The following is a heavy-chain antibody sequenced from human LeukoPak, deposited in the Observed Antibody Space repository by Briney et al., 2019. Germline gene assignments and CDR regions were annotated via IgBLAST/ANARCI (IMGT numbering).Heavy chain of an antibody. CDR3: AKGRIVATIYFDY. V-gene: IGHV3-9*01. D-gene: IGHD5-12*01. J-gene: IGHJ4*02. Sequence: PGGSLRLSCAASGLTFDDYAMHWVRHAPGKGLEWVSGISWNSGSIGYADSVKGRFTISRDNAKNSLYLQMNSLRAEDTALYYCAKGRIVATIYFDYWGQGTLVTVSS. CDR1: GLTFDDYA. CDR2: ISWNSGSI.